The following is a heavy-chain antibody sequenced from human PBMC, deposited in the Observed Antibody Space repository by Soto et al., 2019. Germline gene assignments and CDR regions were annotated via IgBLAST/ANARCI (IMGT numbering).Heavy chain of an antibody. Sequence: EVQLLESGGGLVQPGGSLRLSCAASGFTFSDYAMNWVRQAPGKGLEWVSTISGSDTSTYYVDSVKGRFTISGDDSKNTLYLQMNSLRAEDTAVYYCVKVGWDTMTTVTKGYFQHWGQGTLVTVSS. CDR1: GFTFSDYA. V-gene: IGHV3-23*01. CDR2: ISGSDTST. J-gene: IGHJ1*01. CDR3: VKVGWDTMTTVTKGYFQH. D-gene: IGHD4-17*01.